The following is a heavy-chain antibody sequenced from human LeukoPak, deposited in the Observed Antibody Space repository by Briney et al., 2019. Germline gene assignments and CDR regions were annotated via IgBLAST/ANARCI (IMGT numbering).Heavy chain of an antibody. CDR1: GYTFTSYG. Sequence: ASVKVSCKASGYTFTSYGISWVRQAPGQGLEWMGWISAYNGNTNYAQKFQGWVTMTRDTSISTAYMELSRLRSDDTAVYYCARGTNFSPHPFAFDIWGQGTMATVSS. CDR2: ISAYNGNT. D-gene: IGHD2-8*01. CDR3: ARGTNFSPHPFAFDI. J-gene: IGHJ3*02. V-gene: IGHV1-18*01.